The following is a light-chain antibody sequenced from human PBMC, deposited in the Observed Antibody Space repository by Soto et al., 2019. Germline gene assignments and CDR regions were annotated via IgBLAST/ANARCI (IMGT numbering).Light chain of an antibody. Sequence: DIVMTQSPDSLAVSLGERATINCKSSQSVLFTAKNKNYLAWFQQKPGQPPKLLIYWASTRESGVPDRFSGSGAETDFTLTISSLQAEDVAVYYCHQYYSFPHTFGPGTKLEIK. V-gene: IGKV4-1*01. CDR1: QSVLFTAKNKNY. J-gene: IGKJ2*01. CDR2: WAS. CDR3: HQYYSFPHT.